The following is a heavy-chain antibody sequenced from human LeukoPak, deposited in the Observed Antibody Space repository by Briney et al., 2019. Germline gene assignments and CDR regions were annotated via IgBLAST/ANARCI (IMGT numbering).Heavy chain of an antibody. CDR2: ISSSSSYI. CDR3: ARDSYSSGWYDGGDY. D-gene: IGHD6-19*01. V-gene: IGHV3-21*01. Sequence: PGGSLRLSCAASGFTFSSYSMNWVRQAPGKGLEWVSSISSSSSYIHYADSVKGRFTISRDNAKNSLYLQMNSLRAEDTAVYYCARDSYSSGWYDGGDYWGQGTLVTVSS. J-gene: IGHJ4*02. CDR1: GFTFSSYS.